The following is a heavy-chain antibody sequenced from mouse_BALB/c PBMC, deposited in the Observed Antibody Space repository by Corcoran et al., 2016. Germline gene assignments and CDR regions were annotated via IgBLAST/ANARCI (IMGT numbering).Heavy chain of an antibody. J-gene: IGHJ2*01. CDR3: ARLDGNYPHDY. Sequence: VQLQQSGAELVRPGTSVKVCCKASGYAFTIYLIEWVKQRPGQGLEWVGVINPGSGGTNYNEKFKGKATLTADKSSSTAYMQLSSRTSDDSAVYFCARLDGNYPHDYWGQGTTLTVSS. CDR2: INPGSGGT. CDR1: GYAFTIYL. V-gene: IGHV1-54*01. D-gene: IGHD2-1*01.